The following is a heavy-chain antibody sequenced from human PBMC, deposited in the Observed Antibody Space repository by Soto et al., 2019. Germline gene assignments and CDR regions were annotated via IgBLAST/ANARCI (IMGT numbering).Heavy chain of an antibody. D-gene: IGHD1-26*01. V-gene: IGHV3-72*01. CDR1: GFTFSGHY. Sequence: GGSLRLSCAGSGFTFSGHYMDWVHQAPGKGLEWLGRIRNKPNGHTTEYAASVKGRFTISRDDSKSMLYLQMNSLKTEDTAVDYCITTYSGTPARPYLDLWGQGTPVTVSS. CDR2: IRNKPNGHTT. J-gene: IGHJ4*02. CDR3: ITTYSGTPARPYLDL.